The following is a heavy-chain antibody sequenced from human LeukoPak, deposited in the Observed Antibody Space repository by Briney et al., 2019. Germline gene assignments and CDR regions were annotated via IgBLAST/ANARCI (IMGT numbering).Heavy chain of an antibody. V-gene: IGHV3-53*01. CDR2: IYSGDST. CDR3: ASFSSSWYRDGMDV. Sequence: PGGSLTLSCAASGFTVSSNYMSWVRQAPGKGLEWVSVIYSGDSTYYADSVKGRFTISRDNSKNTLYLQMNSLGAEDTAVYYCASFSSSWYRDGMDVWGQETTVTVSS. CDR1: GFTVSSNY. D-gene: IGHD6-13*01. J-gene: IGHJ6*02.